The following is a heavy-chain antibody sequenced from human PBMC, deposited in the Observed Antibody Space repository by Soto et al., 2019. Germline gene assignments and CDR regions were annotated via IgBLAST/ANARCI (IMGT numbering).Heavy chain of an antibody. CDR1: GGTFSSYA. CDR2: IVPMFGTA. D-gene: IGHD2-8*01. Sequence: ASVKVSCKASGGTFSSYAMNWVRQAPGQGLEWMGGIVPMFGTADYAQNFKGRVTITADESTSTAYMELINLRSEDTAVYYCARPVLMHTGMRYYYGLDIWGQGTTVTVSS. CDR3: ARPVLMHTGMRYYYGLDI. J-gene: IGHJ6*02. V-gene: IGHV1-69*13.